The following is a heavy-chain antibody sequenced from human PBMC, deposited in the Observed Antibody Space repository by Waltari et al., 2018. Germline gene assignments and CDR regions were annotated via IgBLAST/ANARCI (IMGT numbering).Heavy chain of an antibody. J-gene: IGHJ4*02. D-gene: IGHD2-15*01. CDR3: ARAPDIVVVVAARGAFDY. CDR1: GGSFSGYY. V-gene: IGHV4-34*01. Sequence: QVQLQQWGAGLLKPSETLSLTCAVYGGSFSGYYWSWIRQPPGKGLEWIGEINHSGSTNDNPSLKSRVTISVDTSKNQFSLKLSSVTAADTAVYYCARAPDIVVVVAARGAFDYWGQGTLVTVSS. CDR2: INHSGST.